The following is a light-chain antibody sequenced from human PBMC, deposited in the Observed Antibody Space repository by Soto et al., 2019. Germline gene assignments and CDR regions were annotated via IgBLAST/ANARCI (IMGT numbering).Light chain of an antibody. V-gene: IGKV3-20*01. CDR3: QQYVISPLT. CDR1: QSVSSSY. J-gene: IGKJ1*01. Sequence: EIVLTQSPGTLSLSPGERATLSCRASQSVSSSYLAWYQQKPGQAPRLLIYGASSRATGFPDRFSGSGSGTDFTLTISRLEPEDFALYYCQQYVISPLTFGQGTEVEIK. CDR2: GAS.